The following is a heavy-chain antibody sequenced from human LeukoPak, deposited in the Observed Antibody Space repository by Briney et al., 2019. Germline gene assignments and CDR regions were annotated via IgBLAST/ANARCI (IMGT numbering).Heavy chain of an antibody. D-gene: IGHD6-13*01. V-gene: IGHV1-2*06. J-gene: IGHJ4*02. Sequence: ASVKVSXKASGYSFTGYYMHWVRQAPGQGLEWMGRIDPNSGGTKYAQKFQARVTMTRDTSISTIYVELSSLTSDDTAVYYCAKAGSRSWYSFDYWGQGTLVTVSS. CDR2: IDPNSGGT. CDR1: GYSFTGYY. CDR3: AKAGSRSWYSFDY.